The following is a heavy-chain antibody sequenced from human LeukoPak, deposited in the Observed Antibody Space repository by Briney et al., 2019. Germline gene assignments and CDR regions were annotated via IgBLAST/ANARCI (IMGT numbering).Heavy chain of an antibody. Sequence: QPGGSLRLSCAASRFTFSSYWVHWVRQAPGKGLVWVSRINSDASSTTYADSVKGRFTISRDNAKNTLYLQMNSLRAEDTAVYYCARIGVGGTTRGLYYFDYWGQGTLVTVAS. D-gene: IGHD1-26*01. V-gene: IGHV3-74*01. CDR3: ARIGVGGTTRGLYYFDY. J-gene: IGHJ4*02. CDR1: RFTFSSYW. CDR2: INSDASST.